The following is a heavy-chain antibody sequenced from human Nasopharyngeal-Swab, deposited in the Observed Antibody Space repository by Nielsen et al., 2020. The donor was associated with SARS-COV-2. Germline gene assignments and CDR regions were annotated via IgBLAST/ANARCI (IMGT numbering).Heavy chain of an antibody. CDR2: IDAGGANT. Sequence: GESLKISCAASGFTFSTYAMTWVRQAPGKGLEWVSTIDAGGANTFYADSVKGRFTISRDKSKNTLYLQMNSLRADDTAVYYCADPPFSEYWGQGTLVTVSS. J-gene: IGHJ4*02. CDR3: ADPPFSEY. V-gene: IGHV3-23*01. CDR1: GFTFSTYA.